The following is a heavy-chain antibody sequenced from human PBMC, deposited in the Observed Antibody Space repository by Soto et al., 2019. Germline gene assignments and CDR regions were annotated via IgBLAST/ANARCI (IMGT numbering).Heavy chain of an antibody. J-gene: IGHJ4*02. Sequence: QVQLVESGGGVVQPGRSLRLSCAAAGFIFSSHAMHWFRRPPGKGLEWVAEIWHDGTKTYYADSVKGRFTISRDSSKNTLYLDMNNLRAEDPAAYHCGSDDRARGASADYWGQRTRISVSS. CDR1: GFIFSSHA. V-gene: IGHV3-33*01. CDR2: IWHDGTKT. CDR3: GSDDRARGASADY. D-gene: IGHD3-10*01.